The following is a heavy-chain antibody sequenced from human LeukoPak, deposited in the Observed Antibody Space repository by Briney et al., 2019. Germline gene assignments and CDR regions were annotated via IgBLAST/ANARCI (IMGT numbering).Heavy chain of an antibody. Sequence: SVKVSCKASGGTFSNYAISWVRQAPGQGREWMGTIIPIFGTANYAQKFQGRVTITTDKSTSTAYMELSSLRSEDTAVYYCARDLDYYDIGVDPWGQGTLVTVSS. CDR1: GGTFSNYA. CDR3: ARDLDYYDIGVDP. V-gene: IGHV1-69*05. D-gene: IGHD3-22*01. J-gene: IGHJ5*02. CDR2: IIPIFGTA.